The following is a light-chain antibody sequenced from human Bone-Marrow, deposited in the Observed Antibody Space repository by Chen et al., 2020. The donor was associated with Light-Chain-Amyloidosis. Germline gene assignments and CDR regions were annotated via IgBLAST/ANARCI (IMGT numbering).Light chain of an antibody. Sequence: QSVLTQPPSASGTPGQRVSFSCPGSNSNIGGKPVNWYQQFPGTAPKLLLYSDAQRRSGVPDRFSGSQSGTSASLASSGLQSDAEAEYYWAAWDDSLNGYVFGAGTQVTVL. CDR1: NSNIGGKP. CDR2: SDA. CDR3: AAWDDSLNGYV. J-gene: IGLJ1*01. V-gene: IGLV1-44*01.